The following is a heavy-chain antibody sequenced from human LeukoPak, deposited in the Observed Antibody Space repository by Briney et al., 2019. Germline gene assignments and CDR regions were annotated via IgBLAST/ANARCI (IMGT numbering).Heavy chain of an antibody. V-gene: IGHV3-21*01. D-gene: IGHD1-26*01. CDR3: ARDPYNGNYGDSYYYYMDV. CDR2: ITSSSSYT. J-gene: IGHJ6*03. CDR1: GFTFSTYN. Sequence: GGSLRLSCTASGFTFSTYNMNWVRQAPGKGLEWVSSITSSSSYTFYADSVKGRFTISRDNAKSSLYLQMNSLRAEDTAIYYCARDPYNGNYGDSYYYYMDVWGKGTTVTISS.